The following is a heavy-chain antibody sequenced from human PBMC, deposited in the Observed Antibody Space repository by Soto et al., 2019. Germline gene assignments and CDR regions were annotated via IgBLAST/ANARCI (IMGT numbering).Heavy chain of an antibody. Sequence: ASVKVSCKASGYTFTSYAMHWVRQAPGQRLEWMGWINAGNGNTKYSQKFQGRVTITRDTSASTAYMELSSLRSEDTAVYYCARAGSGYYDALDAFDISGQGTMVTVSS. CDR3: ARAGSGYYDALDAFDI. V-gene: IGHV1-3*01. CDR2: INAGNGNT. J-gene: IGHJ3*02. D-gene: IGHD3-22*01. CDR1: GYTFTSYA.